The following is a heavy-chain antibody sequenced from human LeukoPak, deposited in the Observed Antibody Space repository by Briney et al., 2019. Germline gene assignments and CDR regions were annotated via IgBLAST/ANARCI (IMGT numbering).Heavy chain of an antibody. J-gene: IGHJ6*02. CDR1: GFTFSSYS. Sequence: GGSLRLSCAASGFTFSSYSKNWVRQAPGKGLEWVSSISSSSSYIYYADSVKGRFTISRDNAKNSLYLQMNSLRAEDTAVYYCARGKVVPAANYFYYYYYGMDVWGQGTTVTVSS. V-gene: IGHV3-21*01. CDR2: ISSSSSYI. CDR3: ARGKVVPAANYFYYYYYGMDV. D-gene: IGHD2-2*01.